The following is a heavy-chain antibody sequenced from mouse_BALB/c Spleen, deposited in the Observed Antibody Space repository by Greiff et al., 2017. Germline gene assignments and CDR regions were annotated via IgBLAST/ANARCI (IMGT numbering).Heavy chain of an antibody. CDR2: ISSGGSTI. D-gene: IGHD4-1*01. V-gene: IGHV5-17*02. J-gene: IGHJ4*01. CDR1: GFTFSSFG. CDR3: ARAYSSGNYYAMDY. Sequence: DVMLVESGGGLVQPGGSRKLSCAASGFTFSSFGMHWVRQAPEKWLEWVAYISSGGSTIYYADTVKGRFTISRDHPKNTLFLQMTSLRSEDTAMYYCARAYSSGNYYAMDYWGQGTSVTVSS.